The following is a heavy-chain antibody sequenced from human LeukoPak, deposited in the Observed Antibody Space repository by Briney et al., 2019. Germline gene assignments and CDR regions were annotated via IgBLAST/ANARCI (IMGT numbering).Heavy chain of an antibody. CDR3: ARDGRAGSLFAY. D-gene: IGHD6-19*01. CDR1: GVSIKNYY. V-gene: IGHV4-59*12. CDR2: IYYAGSS. Sequence: SETLSLTCSVSGVSIKNYYWSWIRQPPGKGLEWIANIYYAGSSNYNPSLKSRVSLSIDASKNELSLKLTSVTAADTAIYYCARDGRAGSLFAYWGRGTLVTVSS. J-gene: IGHJ4*02.